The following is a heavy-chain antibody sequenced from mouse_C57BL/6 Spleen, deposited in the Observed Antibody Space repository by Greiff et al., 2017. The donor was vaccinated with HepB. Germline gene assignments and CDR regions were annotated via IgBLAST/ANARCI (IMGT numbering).Heavy chain of an antibody. CDR3: AIYDGYQGAMDY. CDR1: GYTFTDYY. J-gene: IGHJ4*01. Sequence: EVQLQESGPELVKPGASVKISCKASGYTFTDYYMNWVKQSHGKSLEWIGDINPNNGGTSYNQKFKGKATLTVDKSSSTAYMELRSLTSEDSAVYYCAIYDGYQGAMDYWGQGTSVTVSS. D-gene: IGHD2-3*01. CDR2: INPNNGGT. V-gene: IGHV1-26*01.